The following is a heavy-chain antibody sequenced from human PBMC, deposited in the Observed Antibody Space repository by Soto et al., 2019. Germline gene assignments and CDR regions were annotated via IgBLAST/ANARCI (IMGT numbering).Heavy chain of an antibody. CDR3: ATGVIWIGYFTVDS. V-gene: IGHV1-69*13. CDR2: FIPVYRTL. CDR1: GVSFGNSA. J-gene: IGHJ4*02. D-gene: IGHD3-3*01. Sequence: AASVKVSCKASGVSFGNSAINWVRQTPGQGLEWLGGFIPVYRTLNYAQKFQGRVTITADESTGTAYMTLSSLASDDTAVYYCATGVIWIGYFTVDSWGQGARVTVSS.